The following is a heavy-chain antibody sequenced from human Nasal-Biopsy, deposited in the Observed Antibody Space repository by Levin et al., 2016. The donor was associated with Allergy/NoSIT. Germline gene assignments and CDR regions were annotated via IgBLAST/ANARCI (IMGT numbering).Heavy chain of an antibody. CDR1: GFTFSDHY. Sequence: GGSLRLSCAASGFTFSDHYMDWVRQAPGKGLEWVARIRDKANGYTTEYAASVKGRFTVSRDDSRNSVYLQMNSLKTEDTAVYYCVRGGGVTTGQSYYYGLDVWGQGTTVTASS. CDR2: IRDKANGYTT. CDR3: VRGGGVTTGQSYYYGLDV. D-gene: IGHD3-16*01. V-gene: IGHV3-72*01. J-gene: IGHJ6*02.